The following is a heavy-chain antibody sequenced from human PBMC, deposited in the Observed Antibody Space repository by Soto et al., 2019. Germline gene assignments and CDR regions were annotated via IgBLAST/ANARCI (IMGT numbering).Heavy chain of an antibody. CDR2: ISASGGST. D-gene: IGHD3-10*01. J-gene: IGHJ4*02. CDR1: GFTFNNYA. Sequence: EVQLLESGGGLVQPGGSLRLSCVVSGFTFNNYAMNWVRQAPGKGLEGVSGISASGGSTYYADSVKGRFTISRESSKHTLYLQMNSLRADDRAIYYCAIHFYYGSGSYYAVGYWGQGTLVTVSS. V-gene: IGHV3-23*01. CDR3: AIHFYYGSGSYYAVGY.